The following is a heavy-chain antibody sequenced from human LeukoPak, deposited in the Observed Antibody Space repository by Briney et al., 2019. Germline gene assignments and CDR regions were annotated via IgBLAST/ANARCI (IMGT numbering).Heavy chain of an antibody. V-gene: IGHV3-30-3*01. Sequence: GGSLRLSCAASGFTFSSYAMHWVRQAPGKGLEWVAVISYDGSNKYYADSVKGRFTISRDNSKNTLYLQMNSLRAEDTAVYYCAKITIFGVVIETDAFDIWGQGTMVTVSS. CDR3: AKITIFGVVIETDAFDI. J-gene: IGHJ3*02. CDR1: GFTFSSYA. CDR2: ISYDGSNK. D-gene: IGHD3-3*01.